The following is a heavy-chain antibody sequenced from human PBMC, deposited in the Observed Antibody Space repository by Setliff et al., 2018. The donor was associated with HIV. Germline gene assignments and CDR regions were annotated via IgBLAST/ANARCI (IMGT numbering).Heavy chain of an antibody. Sequence: ASVKVSCKASGYTFTNYDINWVRQATGQGLEWMGRMTPNNGNTAYTQKFQGRVTMTSNTSINTAYMELSSLRSEDTAVYYCAIGLSDYYGSGPTNWGPGTLVTVS. CDR3: AIGLSDYYGSGPTN. V-gene: IGHV1-8*01. J-gene: IGHJ1*01. CDR2: MTPNNGNT. D-gene: IGHD3-10*01. CDR1: GYTFTNYD.